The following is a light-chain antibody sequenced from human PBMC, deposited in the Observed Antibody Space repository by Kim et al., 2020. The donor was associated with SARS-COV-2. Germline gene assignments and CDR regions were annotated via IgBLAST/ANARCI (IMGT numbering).Light chain of an antibody. V-gene: IGLV3-19*01. CDR2: GRN. J-gene: IGLJ2*01. Sequence: SSELTQDPAVSVALGQTVRITCPGDSLSTYYATWYQQKPRQAPVIVNYGRNNRPSGIPDRFSGSPSGNTASLTISGAPGEDEADFYCQSRDSGGNVVFGGGTKVTV. CDR3: QSRDSGGNVV. CDR1: SLSTYY.